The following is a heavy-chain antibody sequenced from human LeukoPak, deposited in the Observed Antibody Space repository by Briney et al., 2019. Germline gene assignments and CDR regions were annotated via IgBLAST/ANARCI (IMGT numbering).Heavy chain of an antibody. D-gene: IGHD6-6*01. CDR1: GGSITSYY. CDR2: IYYSGST. J-gene: IGHJ5*02. CDR3: AREYSSSPSAGYWFDP. V-gene: IGHV4-59*01. Sequence: SETPSLTCTASGGSITSYYWSWIRQPPGKGLEWIGYIYYSGSTNYNPSLKSRVTISVDTSKNHFSLEVSSVTAADTAVYYCAREYSSSPSAGYWFDPWGQGTLVTVSS.